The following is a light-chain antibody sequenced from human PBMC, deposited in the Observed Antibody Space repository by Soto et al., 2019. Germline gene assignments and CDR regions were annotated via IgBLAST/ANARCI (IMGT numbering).Light chain of an antibody. CDR2: EVS. Sequence: QSALTQPASVSGSPGQSITISCTGTRSDVGGYNYVAWYHQHPGKAPKLMIFEVSNRPSGVSNRFSGSKSDNTASLTISGLQPEDEGTYYCSSYTNNSPLGIFGGGTKLTVL. V-gene: IGLV2-14*01. J-gene: IGLJ2*01. CDR3: SSYTNNSPLGI. CDR1: RSDVGGYNY.